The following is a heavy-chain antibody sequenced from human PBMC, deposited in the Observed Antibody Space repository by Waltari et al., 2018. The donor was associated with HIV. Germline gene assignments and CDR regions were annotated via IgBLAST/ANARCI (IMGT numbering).Heavy chain of an antibody. D-gene: IGHD3-9*01. CDR2: IYYSGST. V-gene: IGHV4-39*01. CDR3: AGGELRYFDWPFDY. CDR1: GGSLSSSSYY. Sequence: QLQLQESGPGLVKPSETLSLTCTVSGGSLSSSSYYWGWIRQPPGKGLEWIGGIYYSGSTSYSTSLMSRVTISLDTSKNQFSLKLSSVTAADTSVYYCAGGELRYFDWPFDYWGQGTLVTVSS. J-gene: IGHJ4*02.